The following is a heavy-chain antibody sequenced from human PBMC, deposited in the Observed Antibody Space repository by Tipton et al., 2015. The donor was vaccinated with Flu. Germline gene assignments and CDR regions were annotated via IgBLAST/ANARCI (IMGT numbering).Heavy chain of an antibody. CDR3: ATGYSSSWYVTPDY. CDR1: GFTFSSYW. CDR2: IKQDGSEK. D-gene: IGHD6-13*01. Sequence: SLRLSCAASGFTFSSYWMSWVRQAPGKGLEWVANIKQDGSEKYYVDSVKGRFTISRDNAKNSLYLQMNSLRAEDTAVYYCATGYSSSWYVTPDYWGQGTLVTVSS. J-gene: IGHJ4*02. V-gene: IGHV3-7*01.